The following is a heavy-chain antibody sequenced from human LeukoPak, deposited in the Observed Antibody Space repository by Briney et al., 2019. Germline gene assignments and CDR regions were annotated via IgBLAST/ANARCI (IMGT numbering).Heavy chain of an antibody. V-gene: IGHV3-21*01. CDR2: ISSSSSYI. D-gene: IGHD3-22*01. CDR1: GFTFSSYS. J-gene: IGHJ4*02. Sequence: GGSLRLSCAASGFTFSSYSMNWVRQAPGKGLEWVSSISSSSSYIYYADSVKGRFTISRDNAKNSLYLQMNSLRAEDTAVYYCARDLDSSGYSPYWGQGTLVTVSS. CDR3: ARDLDSSGYSPY.